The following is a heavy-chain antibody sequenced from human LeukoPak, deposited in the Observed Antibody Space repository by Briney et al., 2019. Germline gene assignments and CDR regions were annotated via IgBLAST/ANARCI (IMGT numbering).Heavy chain of an antibody. V-gene: IGHV1-69*04. J-gene: IGHJ4*02. CDR3: ARGHYYDSSGYFS. CDR2: IIPILGIA. Sequence: GASVKVSCKASGYTFTSYGISWVRQAPGQGLEWMGRIIPILGIANYAQKFQGRVTITADKSTSTAYMELSSLRSEDTAVYYCARGHYYDSSGYFSWGQGTLVTVSS. D-gene: IGHD3-22*01. CDR1: GYTFTSYG.